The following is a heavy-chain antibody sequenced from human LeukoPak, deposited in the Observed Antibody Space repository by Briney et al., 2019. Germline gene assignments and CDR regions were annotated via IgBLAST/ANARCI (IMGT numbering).Heavy chain of an antibody. CDR1: GGTFSSYA. J-gene: IGHJ5*02. V-gene: IGHV1-69*13. D-gene: IGHD3-16*01. Sequence: PTASVKVSCKASGGTFSSYAISWVRQAPGQGLEWMGGIIPIFGTANYAQKFQGRVTITADESTSTAYMELRSLRSDDTAVYYCARGAIIMIPDLPGGMRWFDPWGQGTLVTVSS. CDR2: IIPIFGTA. CDR3: ARGAIIMIPDLPGGMRWFDP.